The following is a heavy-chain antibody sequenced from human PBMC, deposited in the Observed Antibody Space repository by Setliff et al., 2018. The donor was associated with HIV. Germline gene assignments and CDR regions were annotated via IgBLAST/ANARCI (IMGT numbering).Heavy chain of an antibody. CDR3: AQLGMVDDFDY. J-gene: IGHJ4*02. CDR1: GCSISSGSYY. Sequence: TLSLTCTVSGCSISSGSYYWSWIRQPAGKGLEWIGRIYTSGSTNYNPSLKSRVTISVDTSKNHFSLKLRPVTAADTAVYYWAQLGMVDDFDYWGQGTLVTVSS. V-gene: IGHV4-61*02. D-gene: IGHD1-1*01. CDR2: IYTSGST.